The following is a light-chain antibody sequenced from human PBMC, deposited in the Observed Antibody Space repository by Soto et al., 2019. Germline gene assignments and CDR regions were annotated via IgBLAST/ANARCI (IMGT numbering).Light chain of an antibody. Sequence: DIQMTQSPSTLSASVGDRVTITCRASQSINSWLAWYQQKPGKAPKLLIYDASSLESGVPSRFSGSASGTEFTLTISSLQPDDFATYYCQHYETYPITFGQGIRLEIK. CDR1: QSINSW. V-gene: IGKV1-5*01. CDR3: QHYETYPIT. CDR2: DAS. J-gene: IGKJ5*01.